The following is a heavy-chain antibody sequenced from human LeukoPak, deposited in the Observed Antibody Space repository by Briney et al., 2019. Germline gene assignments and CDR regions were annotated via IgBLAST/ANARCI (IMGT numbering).Heavy chain of an antibody. Sequence: PSETLSLTCSVSDYPISSGYFWGWIRQPPGKGLEWIATISHSGSTYFNPSLKSRVIVSIDASKNQFSLNLTSVTAADTAVYYCARHGEFGTFGPQWLVPLDYWGQGTLVTVSS. D-gene: IGHD6-19*01. J-gene: IGHJ4*02. CDR3: ARHGEFGTFGPQWLVPLDY. CDR1: DYPISSGYF. V-gene: IGHV4-38-2*01. CDR2: ISHSGST.